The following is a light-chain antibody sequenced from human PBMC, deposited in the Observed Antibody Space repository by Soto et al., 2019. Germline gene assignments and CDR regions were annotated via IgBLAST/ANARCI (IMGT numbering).Light chain of an antibody. CDR3: GTWDSSLSARV. CDR2: GNN. V-gene: IGLV1-51*02. CDR1: SSNIGNNY. J-gene: IGLJ2*01. Sequence: QSVLTQPPSVSVAPGQKVTISCSGSSSNIGNNYVSWYQQFPGTAPKLLIYGNNKRPSGIPDRFSGSKSGTSATLGITGLQTGDEADYYCGTWDSSLSARVFGGGTQLTVL.